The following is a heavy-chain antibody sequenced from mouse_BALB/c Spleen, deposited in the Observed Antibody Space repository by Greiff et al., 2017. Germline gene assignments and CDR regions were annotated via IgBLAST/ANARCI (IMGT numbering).Heavy chain of an antibody. CDR3: ARGGNLAFAY. V-gene: IGHV5-6-3*01. D-gene: IGHD2-1*01. CDR2: INSNGGST. CDR1: GFTFSSYG. J-gene: IGHJ3*01. Sequence: EVKLQESGGGLVQPGGSLKLSCAASGFTFSSYGMSWVRQTPDKRLELVATINSNGGSTYYPDSVKGRFTISRDNAKNTLYLQMSSLKSEDTAMYYCARGGNLAFAYWGQGTLVTVSA.